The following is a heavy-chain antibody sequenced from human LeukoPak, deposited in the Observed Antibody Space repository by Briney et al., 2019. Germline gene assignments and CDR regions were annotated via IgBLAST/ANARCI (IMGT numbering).Heavy chain of an antibody. CDR3: ATGGYFDSSGYYRTPIDY. Sequence: SETLSLTCTVSGGSISSYFWSWIRQPAGKGLEVIGRIQSSGSAIYNPSLKSRVTMSVDMARNQFSLELGSVTAADTAVYCCATGGYFDSSGYYRTPIDYWGQGTPVTVSS. D-gene: IGHD3-22*01. CDR1: GGSISSYF. V-gene: IGHV4-4*07. CDR2: IQSSGSA. J-gene: IGHJ4*02.